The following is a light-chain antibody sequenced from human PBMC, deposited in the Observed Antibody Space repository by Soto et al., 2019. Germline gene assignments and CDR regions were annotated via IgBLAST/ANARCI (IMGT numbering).Light chain of an antibody. Sequence: QSALTQPPSASGSPGQSVTISCTGTSSDVGGYNYVSWYQQHPGKAPKLMIYEVNKRPSGVPDRFSGSKSGNTASLTVSGLQAEDETDYYCSSYAGCNSPAGVFGGGTKLTVL. J-gene: IGLJ2*01. CDR3: SSYAGCNSPAGV. V-gene: IGLV2-8*01. CDR1: SSDVGGYNY. CDR2: EVN.